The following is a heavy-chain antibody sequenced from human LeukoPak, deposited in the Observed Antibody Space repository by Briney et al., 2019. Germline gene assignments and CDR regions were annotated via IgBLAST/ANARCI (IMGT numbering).Heavy chain of an antibody. CDR3: ARDQGRDSSGRYPYHDY. CDR2: INPNSGVT. V-gene: IGHV1-2*02. Sequence: ASVTVSCEASGYTFTRHYMHWVRQAPGQGLEWMGWINPNSGVTNYAQNFQGRVTMTRDTSISTAYMQLSSLTSDDTAVYFCARDQGRDSSGRYPYHDYWGQGTLVTVSS. D-gene: IGHD6-19*01. J-gene: IGHJ4*02. CDR1: GYTFTRHY.